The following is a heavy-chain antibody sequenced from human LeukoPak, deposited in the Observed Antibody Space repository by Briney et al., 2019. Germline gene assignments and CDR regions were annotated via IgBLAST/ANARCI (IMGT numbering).Heavy chain of an antibody. CDR3: ARNRYCSGGSCRYCDY. CDR2: INPNSGGT. J-gene: IGHJ4*02. V-gene: IGHV1-2*02. Sequence: ASVKVSCKASGYTFTGYYMHWVRQAPGQGLEWMGWINPNSGGTNYAQKFQGRVTMTRDTSISTAYMELSRLRSDDTAVYYCARNRYCSGGSCRYCDYGAQGTLVTVSS. CDR1: GYTFTGYY. D-gene: IGHD2-15*01.